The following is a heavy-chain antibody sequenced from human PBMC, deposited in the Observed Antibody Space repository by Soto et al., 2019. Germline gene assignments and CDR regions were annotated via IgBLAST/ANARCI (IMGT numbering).Heavy chain of an antibody. V-gene: IGHV4-39*01. CDR1: GGSISSSIYY. J-gene: IGHJ4*02. D-gene: IGHD2-15*01. CDR2: IYYSGST. CDR3: ARRGYCSGGSCYRVFDY. Sequence: SETLSLTCTVSGGSISSSIYYWGWIRQPPGKGLEWIGSIYYSGSTYYNPSLKSRVTISVDTSKNQFSLKLSSVTAADTAVYYCARRGYCSGGSCYRVFDYWGQGTLVTVSS.